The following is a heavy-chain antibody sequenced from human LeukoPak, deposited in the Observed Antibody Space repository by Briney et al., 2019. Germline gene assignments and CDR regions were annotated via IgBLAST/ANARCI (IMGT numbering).Heavy chain of an antibody. D-gene: IGHD2-2*01. CDR2: IYPGDSDI. CDR1: GYSFTSYW. J-gene: IGHJ4*02. Sequence: GESLKISCKGSGYSFTSYWIGWVRQMPGKGLEWMGIIYPGDSDIRYSPSFQGQVTISADKSISTAYLQWSSLKASDTAMYYCARVGYCSSTSCPHFDYWGQGTLVTVSS. V-gene: IGHV5-51*01. CDR3: ARVGYCSSTSCPHFDY.